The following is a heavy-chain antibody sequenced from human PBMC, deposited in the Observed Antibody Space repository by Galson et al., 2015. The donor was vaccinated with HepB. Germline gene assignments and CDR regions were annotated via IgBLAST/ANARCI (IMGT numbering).Heavy chain of an antibody. CDR2: INPNSGGT. D-gene: IGHD2-15*01. V-gene: IGHV1-2*02. CDR1: GYTFTGYY. CDR3: ASEYCSGGSCYPEAFGY. J-gene: IGHJ4*02. Sequence: SVKVSCKASGYTFTGYYMHWVRQAPGQGLEWMGWINPNSGGTNYAQKFQGRVTMTRDTSISTAYMELSRLRSDDTAVYYCASEYCSGGSCYPEAFGYWGQGTLVTVSS.